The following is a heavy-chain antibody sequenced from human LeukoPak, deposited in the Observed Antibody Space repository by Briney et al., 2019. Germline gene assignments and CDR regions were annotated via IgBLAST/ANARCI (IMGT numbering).Heavy chain of an antibody. V-gene: IGHV1-8*01. CDR3: AKDGDSSSGHCDY. J-gene: IGHJ4*02. Sequence: GASVKVSCKTSGYSFTNYDINWVRQSTGQGLEWMGWMSPNSGKTGYAQKFQGRVTITADTSTRTVYMELTSLTSEDTAVYYCAKDGDSSSGHCDYWGQGTLVTVSS. CDR2: MSPNSGKT. CDR1: GYSFTNYD. D-gene: IGHD6-19*01.